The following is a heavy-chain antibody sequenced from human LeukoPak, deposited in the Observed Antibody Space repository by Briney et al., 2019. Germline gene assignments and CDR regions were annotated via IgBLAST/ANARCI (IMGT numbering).Heavy chain of an antibody. J-gene: IGHJ4*02. D-gene: IGHD4/OR15-4a*01. V-gene: IGHV3-53*01. CDR1: GFTVSSNS. CDR3: ARRAGAYSHPYDY. Sequence: PGGSLILSCTISGFTVSSNSMSRVRQAPGKGLEWVSFIYSGTTHYSDSVKGRFTISRDNSKNTLYLQMNRLRAEDTAVYYCARRAGAYSHPYDYWGQGTLVTVSS. CDR2: IYSGTT.